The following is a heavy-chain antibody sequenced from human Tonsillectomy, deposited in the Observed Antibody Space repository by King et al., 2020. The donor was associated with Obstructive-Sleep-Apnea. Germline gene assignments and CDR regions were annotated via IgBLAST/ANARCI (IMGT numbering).Heavy chain of an antibody. D-gene: IGHD2-2*01. V-gene: IGHV4-34*12. CDR1: GGSFSGYF. CDR2: IIHSGST. Sequence: VQLQQWGAGLLKPSETLSLTCAVYGGSFSGYFWSWIRQPPGKGLEWIGEIIHSGSTNYNPSLKSRVTISVDTSKNQFSLKLRSVTAADTAVYYCARASRAYQRLKEGWFDPWGQGTLVTVSS. CDR3: ARASRAYQRLKEGWFDP. J-gene: IGHJ5*02.